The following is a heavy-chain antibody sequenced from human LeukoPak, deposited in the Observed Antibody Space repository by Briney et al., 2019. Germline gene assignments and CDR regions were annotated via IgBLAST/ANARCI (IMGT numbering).Heavy chain of an antibody. CDR2: IYYSGST. CDR1: GGSISSYY. Sequence: SETLSLTCTVSGGSISSYYWSWIRQPPGKGLEWIGYIYYSGSTNYNPSLKSRVTISVDTSKNQFSLKLSTVTAADTAVYCCGRGPYDYVWGGYRYRDDAFDIWGQGTMVTVSS. V-gene: IGHV4-59*01. J-gene: IGHJ3*02. D-gene: IGHD3-16*02. CDR3: GRGPYDYVWGGYRYRDDAFDI.